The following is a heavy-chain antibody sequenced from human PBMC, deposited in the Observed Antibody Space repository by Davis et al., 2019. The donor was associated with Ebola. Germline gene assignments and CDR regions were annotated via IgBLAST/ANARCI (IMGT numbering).Heavy chain of an antibody. CDR2: FYTAGTS. Sequence: GESLKISCAASGFPVSSNYMTWVRQAPGKGLEWVSIFYTAGTSYYADSVKGRFTISRDNSKNTLYLQMNSLRAEDTAVYYCAKVVGGGSGSAAYWGQGTLVTVSS. CDR1: GFPVSSNY. CDR3: AKVVGGGSGSAAY. V-gene: IGHV3-53*01. J-gene: IGHJ4*02. D-gene: IGHD3-10*01.